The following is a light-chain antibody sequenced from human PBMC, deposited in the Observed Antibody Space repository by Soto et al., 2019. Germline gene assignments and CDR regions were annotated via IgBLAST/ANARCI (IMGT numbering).Light chain of an antibody. CDR2: GAS. CDR1: QSVSSN. J-gene: IGKJ1*01. Sequence: IVGTESPASLSASPKERATLSCRASQSVSSNLAWYQQKPGQAPRLLIYGASSRATGIPDRFSGSGSGTDFTLTISDVQPEDFAIYYCHQRQSRPRPFAEGTKVDIK. V-gene: IGKV3D-15*01. CDR3: HQRQSRPRP.